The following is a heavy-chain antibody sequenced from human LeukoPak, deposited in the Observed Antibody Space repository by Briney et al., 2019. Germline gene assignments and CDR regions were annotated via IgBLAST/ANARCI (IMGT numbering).Heavy chain of an antibody. CDR3: ARSPRGYSAYGFSFDY. CDR2: ISAYNGDT. Sequence: VASVKVSCKTSGYSVTGYGFSWVRQAPGQGLEWMGWISAYNGDTNYAQKLQGRVTMTTDTFTSTAYMELRSLRSDGTAVYYCARSPRGYSAYGFSFDYWGQGALVTVSS. CDR1: GYSVTGYG. D-gene: IGHD5-12*01. V-gene: IGHV1-18*01. J-gene: IGHJ4*02.